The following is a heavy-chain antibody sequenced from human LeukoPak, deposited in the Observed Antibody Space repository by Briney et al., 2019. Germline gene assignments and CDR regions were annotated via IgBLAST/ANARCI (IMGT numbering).Heavy chain of an antibody. CDR3: ARVGSGSGSYYIHRRRYFDL. Sequence: SETLSLTCTVSGGSISSYYWSWIRQPPGKGLEWIGYIYYSGSTNYNPSLTSRVTISVDTSKNQFSLKLRSVTAADTAVYYCARVGSGSGSYYIHRRRYFDLWGRGTLVTVSS. CDR2: IYYSGST. D-gene: IGHD3-10*01. V-gene: IGHV4-59*01. CDR1: GGSISSYY. J-gene: IGHJ2*01.